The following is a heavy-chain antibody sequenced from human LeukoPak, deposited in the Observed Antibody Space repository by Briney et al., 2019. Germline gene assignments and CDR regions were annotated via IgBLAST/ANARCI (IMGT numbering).Heavy chain of an antibody. D-gene: IGHD2-8*02. CDR3: AGHARGSYLVY. V-gene: IGHV3-64*01. CDR2: ISSNGGST. CDR1: GFTFRSYA. Sequence: PGGSLRLSCAASGFTFRSYAMHWVRQAPGKGLEYVSAISSNGGSTYYANSVKGRFTTSRDDGKNSLFLQMNSLRVEDTAMYYCAGHARGSYLVYWGQGILVTVSA. J-gene: IGHJ4*02.